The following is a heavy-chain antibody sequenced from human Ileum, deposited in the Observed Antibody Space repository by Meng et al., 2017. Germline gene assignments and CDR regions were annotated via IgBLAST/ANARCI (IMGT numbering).Heavy chain of an antibody. J-gene: IGHJ4*02. V-gene: IGHV4-61*01. CDR2: AST. Sequence: VHLEESGPGLVRPSETLSLICTVSGASVTTSHYQWGWIRQPPGKGLEWIGYASTNYNPSLKSRLTISLDTSKNQVSLKLTSVTAADTAVYYCARDHWGSLDYWGQGILVTVSS. CDR1: GASVTTSHYQ. D-gene: IGHD7-27*01. CDR3: ARDHWGSLDY.